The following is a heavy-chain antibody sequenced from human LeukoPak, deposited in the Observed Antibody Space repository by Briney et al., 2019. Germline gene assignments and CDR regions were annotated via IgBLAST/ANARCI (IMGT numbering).Heavy chain of an antibody. Sequence: GGSLRLSCAASGFTFSSYSMNWVRQAPGKGLEWVSYISSSSSTIYYADSVKGRFTISRDNAKNSLYLQMNSLRAEDTAVYYCARDLVGGSDIFYYGMDVWGQGTTVTVSS. CDR2: ISSSSSTI. V-gene: IGHV3-48*01. D-gene: IGHD3-9*01. CDR1: GFTFSSYS. J-gene: IGHJ6*02. CDR3: ARDLVGGSDIFYYGMDV.